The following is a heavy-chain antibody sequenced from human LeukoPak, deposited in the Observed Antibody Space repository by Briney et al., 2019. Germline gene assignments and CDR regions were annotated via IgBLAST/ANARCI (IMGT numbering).Heavy chain of an antibody. J-gene: IGHJ4*02. CDR2: IYSSGST. CDR3: ARAGGAPRGDYEFDF. V-gene: IGHV4-59*08. D-gene: IGHD4-17*01. CDR1: GGSINTYY. Sequence: SETLSLTCTVSGGSINTYYWGWIRQPSGKGLEWIGNIYSSGSTNYNPSLKSRVTISVDTSKNQFSLKLTSVTAADTAIYYCARAGGAPRGDYEFDFWGQGILVTVSS.